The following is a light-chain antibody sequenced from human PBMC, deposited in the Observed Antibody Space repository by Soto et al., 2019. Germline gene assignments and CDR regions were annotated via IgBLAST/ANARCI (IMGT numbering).Light chain of an antibody. CDR2: GAS. CDR3: QQYVTSQIT. V-gene: IGKV3-20*01. CDR1: QSVSSSY. J-gene: IGKJ3*01. Sequence: EIVLTQSPGTLSLSTGEGAILSCRASQSVSSSYFAWYQQKPGQAPRLLIYGASSRATGIPDRFSGSGSGTDFTLTISRLEPEDFAVYYCQQYVTSQITFGPGTKVDSK.